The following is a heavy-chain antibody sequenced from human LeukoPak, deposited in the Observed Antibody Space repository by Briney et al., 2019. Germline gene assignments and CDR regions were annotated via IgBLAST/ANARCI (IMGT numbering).Heavy chain of an antibody. CDR3: ARDAGSGWSSFDY. V-gene: IGHV6-1*01. CDR2: TYYRSKWYN. Sequence: SQTLSLTCAISGDILSSNSAAWDWIRQSPSRGLEWLGRTYYRSKWYNDYAVSMKSRITINPDTSKDQFSLQLNSVTPEDTAVYYCARDAGSGWSSFDYWGQGTLVTVSS. D-gene: IGHD6-19*01. CDR1: GDILSSNSAA. J-gene: IGHJ4*02.